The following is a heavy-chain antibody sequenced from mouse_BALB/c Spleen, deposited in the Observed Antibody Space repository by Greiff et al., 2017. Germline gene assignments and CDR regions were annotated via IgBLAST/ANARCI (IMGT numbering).Heavy chain of an antibody. Sequence: EVQLVASGGGLVQPGGSLKLSCAASGFTFSSYGMSWVRQTPDKRLELVATINSNGGSTYYPDSVKGRFTISRDNAKNTLYLQMSSLKSEDTAMYYCAREGDYGSWFAYWGQGTLVTVSA. CDR1: GFTFSSYG. D-gene: IGHD1-1*01. J-gene: IGHJ3*01. V-gene: IGHV5-6-3*01. CDR2: INSNGGST. CDR3: AREGDYGSWFAY.